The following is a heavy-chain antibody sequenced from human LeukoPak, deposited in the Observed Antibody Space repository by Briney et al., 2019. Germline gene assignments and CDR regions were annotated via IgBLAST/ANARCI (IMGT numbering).Heavy chain of an antibody. CDR1: GYTFTDYF. D-gene: IGHD2-2*01. J-gene: IGHJ4*02. Sequence: GVSVKVSCKASGYTFTDYFIHWVRQAPGQGLEWMGRINPNSGVSNYAQKFQGRVTTTRDTSISTAYMELSRLRSEDTAVYYCASYPLNDCSSTNCPPGGWGQGTLVTVSS. CDR2: INPNSGVS. V-gene: IGHV1-2*06. CDR3: ASYPLNDCSSTNCPPGG.